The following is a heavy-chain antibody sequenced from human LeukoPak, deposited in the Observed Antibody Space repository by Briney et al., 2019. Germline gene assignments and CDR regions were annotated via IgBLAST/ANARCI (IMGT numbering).Heavy chain of an antibody. CDR3: ARGRWSTTTASYYFDS. D-gene: IGHD5/OR15-5a*01. J-gene: IGHJ4*02. Sequence: ASVKVSCKASGYIFTDYSINWVRQAPGERLGWMGWINAGNGNTKYSQKFQGRVTITRDRSASTAYLELSSLRSEDTALYYCARGRWSTTTASYYFDSWGQGTLVTVS. V-gene: IGHV1-3*01. CDR2: INAGNGNT. CDR1: GYIFTDYS.